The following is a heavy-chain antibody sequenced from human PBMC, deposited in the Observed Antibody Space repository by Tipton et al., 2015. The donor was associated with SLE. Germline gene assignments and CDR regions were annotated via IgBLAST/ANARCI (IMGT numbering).Heavy chain of an antibody. D-gene: IGHD3-22*01. J-gene: IGHJ4*02. Sequence: GLVKPSETLSLTCTVSGGSISSYYWSWIRQPPGKGLEWIGYIYYSGSTNYNPSLKSRVTISVDTSKNQFSLKLSSVTAADTAVYYCASLDYYDSSGPVDYWGQGTLVTVSS. CDR3: ASLDYYDSSGPVDY. CDR1: GGSISSYY. CDR2: IYYSGST. V-gene: IGHV4-59*08.